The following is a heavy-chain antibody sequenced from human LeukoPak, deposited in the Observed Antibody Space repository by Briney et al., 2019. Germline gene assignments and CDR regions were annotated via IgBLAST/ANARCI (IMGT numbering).Heavy chain of an antibody. CDR3: ARGPRRYYDFWSGYPAFDY. V-gene: IGHV1-69*05. D-gene: IGHD3-3*01. J-gene: IGHJ4*02. CDR1: GGTFSSYA. Sequence: GASVKVSCKASGGTFSSYAISWVRQAPGQGLEWMGGIIPIFGTANYAQKFQGRVTITTDESTSTAYMELSSLRSEDTAVYYCARGPRRYYDFWSGYPAFDYWGQGTLVTVSS. CDR2: IIPIFGTA.